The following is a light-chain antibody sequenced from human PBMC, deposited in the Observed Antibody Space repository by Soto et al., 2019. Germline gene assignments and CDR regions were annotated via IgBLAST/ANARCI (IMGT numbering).Light chain of an antibody. J-gene: IGKJ1*01. CDR3: QQYGSSSWT. V-gene: IGKV3-20*01. CDR1: QSVSSSY. CDR2: GTS. Sequence: EIVLTQSPGTLSLSPGERATLSCRASQSVSSSYLAWYQQKTGQATRLLIYGTSSRATAIPDRFSGSGSGKDFTLFISILEPEDFAVYYCQQYGSSSWTFGQGTKVDIK.